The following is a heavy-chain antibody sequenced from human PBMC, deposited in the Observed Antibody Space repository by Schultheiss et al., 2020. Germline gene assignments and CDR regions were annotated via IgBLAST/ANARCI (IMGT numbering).Heavy chain of an antibody. Sequence: GGSLRLSCAVSGFIFSDYHMSWIRQAPGKGLVWVSRINSDGSSTRYADSVKGRFTISRDNAKNTLYLQVNSLRAEDTSVYYCAKDEGRHYDILTGYSYNWFDPWGQGTLVTVSS. CDR1: GFIFSDYH. D-gene: IGHD3-9*01. CDR3: AKDEGRHYDILTGYSYNWFDP. CDR2: INSDGSST. V-gene: IGHV3-74*01. J-gene: IGHJ5*02.